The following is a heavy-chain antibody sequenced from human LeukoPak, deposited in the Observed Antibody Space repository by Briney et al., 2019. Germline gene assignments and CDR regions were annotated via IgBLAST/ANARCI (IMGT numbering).Heavy chain of an antibody. CDR3: AKSYCGGDCG. D-gene: IGHD2-21*02. Sequence: SGGSLRLSCAVSGLPFGSYGMTWVRQAPGKGLEWVSGITGNGVYTYYADSVKGRFTISRDNSKSTLSLQVNSLRAEDTAVYYCAKSYCGGDCGWGPGTLVIVSS. CDR1: GLPFGSYG. J-gene: IGHJ4*02. V-gene: IGHV3-23*01. CDR2: ITGNGVYT.